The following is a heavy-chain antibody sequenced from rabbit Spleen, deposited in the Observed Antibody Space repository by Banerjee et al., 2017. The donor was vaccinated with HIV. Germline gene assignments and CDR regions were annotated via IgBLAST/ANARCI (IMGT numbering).Heavy chain of an antibody. J-gene: IGHJ6*01. CDR3: ARDGTGGSYFAL. CDR2: MNVDSGGVT. Sequence: QEQLVESGGGLVQPEGSLTLTCTASGFSFSSSYYMCWVRQAPEKGLEWIGCMNVDSGGVTYYASWATGRFTFSRTSSTTVTLQMTSLTAADTATYFCARDGTGGSYFALWGPGTLVTVS. V-gene: IGHV1S45*01. D-gene: IGHD8-1*01. CDR1: GFSFSSSYY.